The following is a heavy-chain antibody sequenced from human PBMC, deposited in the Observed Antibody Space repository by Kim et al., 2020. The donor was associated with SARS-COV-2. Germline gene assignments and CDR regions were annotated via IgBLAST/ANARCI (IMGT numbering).Heavy chain of an antibody. CDR2: ISAYNGNT. D-gene: IGHD2-2*01. Sequence: ASVKVSCKASGYTFTSYGISWVRQAPGQGLEWMGWISAYNGNTNYAQKLQGRVTMTTDTSTSTAYMELRSLRSDDTAVYYCARGNAPKQYLESGVDYWGQGTLVTVSS. V-gene: IGHV1-18*01. CDR1: GYTFTSYG. CDR3: ARGNAPKQYLESGVDY. J-gene: IGHJ4*02.